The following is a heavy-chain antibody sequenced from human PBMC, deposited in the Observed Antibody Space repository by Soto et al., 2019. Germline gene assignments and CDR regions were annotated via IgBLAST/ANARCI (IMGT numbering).Heavy chain of an antibody. CDR1: GGSISSGGYY. D-gene: IGHD2-21*01. CDR3: ARDSGDTTDYYYYYGMDV. V-gene: IGHV4-31*11. Sequence: PXETLSLTCAVSGGSISSGGYYWSWIRQHPGKGLEWIGYIYYSGSTYYNPSLKSRVTISVDTSKNQFSLKLSSVTAADTAVYYCARDSGDTTDYYYYYGMDVWGQGTTVTVSS. CDR2: IYYSGST. J-gene: IGHJ6*02.